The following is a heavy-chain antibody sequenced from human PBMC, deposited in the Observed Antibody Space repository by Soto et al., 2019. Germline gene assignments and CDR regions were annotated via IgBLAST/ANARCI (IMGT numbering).Heavy chain of an antibody. CDR1: GFSLSTSGVG. CDR2: IYWDDDK. Sequence: QITLKESGPTLVKPTQTLTLTCTFSGFSLSTSGVGEGWIRQPPGKALEWLALIYWDDDKRYSPSLKSRLTITKDTPKNQVVLTMTNMDPVDTATYYCARSFPAAGTSPFDYWGQGTLVTVSS. CDR3: ARSFPAAGTSPFDY. V-gene: IGHV2-5*02. D-gene: IGHD6-13*01. J-gene: IGHJ4*02.